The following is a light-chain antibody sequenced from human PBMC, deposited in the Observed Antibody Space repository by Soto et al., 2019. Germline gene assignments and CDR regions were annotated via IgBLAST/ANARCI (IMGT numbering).Light chain of an antibody. CDR1: QSVSSY. V-gene: IGKV3-11*01. CDR2: DAS. CDR3: QYYYESSP. Sequence: EIVLTQSPATLSLSPGERATLSCRASQSVSSYLAWYQQQPGQAPRLLIYDASNRATGIPARFSGSGSGTDFTLTISSLEPEDFAVYYCQYYYESSPFGRGTKVDIK. J-gene: IGKJ4*01.